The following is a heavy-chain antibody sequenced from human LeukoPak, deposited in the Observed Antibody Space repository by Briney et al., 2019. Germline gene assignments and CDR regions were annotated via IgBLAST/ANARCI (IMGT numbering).Heavy chain of an antibody. Sequence: ASVKVSCKAFGYTFTSYYMHWVRQAPGQGLEWMGIINPSGGSTSYAQKFQGRVTMTRDTSTSTVYMELSSLRSEDTAVYYCARDRSVPAAMYYFDYWGQGTLVTVSS. D-gene: IGHD2-2*01. CDR3: ARDRSVPAAMYYFDY. V-gene: IGHV1-46*03. J-gene: IGHJ4*02. CDR1: GYTFTSYY. CDR2: INPSGGST.